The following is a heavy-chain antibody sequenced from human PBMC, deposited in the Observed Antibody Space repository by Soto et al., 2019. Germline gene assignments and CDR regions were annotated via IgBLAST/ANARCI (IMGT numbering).Heavy chain of an antibody. D-gene: IGHD1-1*01. J-gene: IGHJ4*02. CDR3: ARAGFERLYFDQ. Sequence: EVQLVESGGDLIQPGGSLRLSCAASGFTVTNSYMAWVRQAPGKGLEWVSVVYTSGRTYHADSVKGRFTVSRDISTNMFFLQMNKLSAEVMATYYCARAGFERLYFDQWGRGTLVTVSS. V-gene: IGHV3-53*01. CDR1: GFTVTNSY. CDR2: VYTSGRT.